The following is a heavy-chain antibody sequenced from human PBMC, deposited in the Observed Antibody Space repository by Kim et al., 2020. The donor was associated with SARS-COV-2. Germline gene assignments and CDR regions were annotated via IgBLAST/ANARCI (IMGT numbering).Heavy chain of an antibody. CDR1: GGSISSGGYY. D-gene: IGHD3-10*01. V-gene: IGHV4-31*03. Sequence: SETLSLTCTFSGGSISSGGYYWSWIRQHPGKGLEWIGYIYYSGSTYYNPSLKSRVTISVDTSKNQFSLKLSSVTAADTAVYYCARVGESGALLGNWGQGTLVTVSS. CDR2: IYYSGST. J-gene: IGHJ4*02. CDR3: ARVGESGALLGN.